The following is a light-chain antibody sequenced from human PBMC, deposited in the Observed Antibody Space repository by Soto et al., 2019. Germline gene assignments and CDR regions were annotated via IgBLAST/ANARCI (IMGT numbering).Light chain of an antibody. Sequence: DVQMTQSPSTLSASVGDSVTITCLASQSIAASLAWYQLKPGEAPKLLIYDVSNLESGVPSRFSGSGSGTEFSLTIRSLHPDDFATYYCQQYDYSRTFGQGTKVEIK. CDR3: QQYDYSRT. CDR1: QSIAAS. J-gene: IGKJ1*01. CDR2: DVS. V-gene: IGKV1-5*01.